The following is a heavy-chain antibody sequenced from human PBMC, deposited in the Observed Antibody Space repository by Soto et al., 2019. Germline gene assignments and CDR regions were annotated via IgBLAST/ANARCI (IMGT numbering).Heavy chain of an antibody. Sequence: SVKVSCKASGYTFTGYYMHWVRQAPGQGLEWMGWINPNSGGTNYAQKFQGRVTMTRDTSISTAYMELSRLRSDDTAVYYCARDYVDTLMVTFDHYYLMAVRGQRSTVTGSS. CDR2: INPNSGGT. D-gene: IGHD5-18*01. CDR3: ARDYVDTLMVTFDHYYLMAV. J-gene: IGHJ6*02. CDR1: GYTFTGYY. V-gene: IGHV1-2*02.